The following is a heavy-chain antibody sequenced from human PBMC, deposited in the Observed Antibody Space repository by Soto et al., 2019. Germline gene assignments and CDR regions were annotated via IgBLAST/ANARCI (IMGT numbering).Heavy chain of an antibody. CDR3: AILTKPTAVTTAFRGGYGLDV. Sequence: SETLSLTCTVSGGSVSSGNYFWSWIRQPPGKGLEWIGYIHSSGSTNYNPSLKSRVTISADTSRNQFSLRLTSVTAADTAVYYCAILTKPTAVTTAFRGGYGLDVWGQGTTVTVSS. J-gene: IGHJ6*02. CDR2: IHSSGST. CDR1: GGSVSSGNYF. V-gene: IGHV4-61*01. D-gene: IGHD4-17*01.